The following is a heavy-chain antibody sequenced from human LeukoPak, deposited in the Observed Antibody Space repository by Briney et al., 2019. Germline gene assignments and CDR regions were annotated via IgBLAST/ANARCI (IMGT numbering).Heavy chain of an antibody. V-gene: IGHV1-18*01. CDR3: ARDNLHYDILTGYYKEPGYYYYYGMDV. D-gene: IGHD3-9*01. CDR1: GYTFTSYG. Sequence: ASVKVSCKASGYTFTSYGISWVRQAPGQGLEWMGWISAYNGNTNYAQKLQGRVTMTTDTSTSTAYMELRSLRPDDTAVYYCARDNLHYDILTGYYKEPGYYYYYGMDVWGQGTTVTVSS. CDR2: ISAYNGNT. J-gene: IGHJ6*02.